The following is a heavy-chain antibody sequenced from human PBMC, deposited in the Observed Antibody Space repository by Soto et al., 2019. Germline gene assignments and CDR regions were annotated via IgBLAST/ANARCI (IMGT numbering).Heavy chain of an antibody. CDR1: SGPSISHN. Sequence: QVQLQQSGPGLVKPSETLSLTCSVSSGPSISHNWGWIRQPPGRGLEWIGYVYSTGGTSYNPSLKSRVTISADTSTNHISLTLTSVPVADTAVYYCVRQGIGNLHGLVDVWGQGTTVRVSS. J-gene: IGHJ6*02. CDR3: VRQGIGNLHGLVDV. V-gene: IGHV4-59*08. CDR2: VYSTGGT. D-gene: IGHD1-1*01.